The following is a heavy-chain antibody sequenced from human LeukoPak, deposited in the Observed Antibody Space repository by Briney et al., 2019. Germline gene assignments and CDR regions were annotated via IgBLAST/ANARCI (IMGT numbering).Heavy chain of an antibody. V-gene: IGHV4-59*04. J-gene: IGHJ1*01. CDR3: ATRGTLGQFQH. CDR2: IFYTGIT. Sequence: GSLRLSCAASGFTFSSYSMNWVRRPPGKGLEWIGNIFYTGITYYNPSLKSRVTISVDTSKNQFSLKLTSVTAADTAVYYCATRGTLGQFQHWGQGTLVTVSS. CDR1: GFTFSSYSMN. D-gene: IGHD1-14*01.